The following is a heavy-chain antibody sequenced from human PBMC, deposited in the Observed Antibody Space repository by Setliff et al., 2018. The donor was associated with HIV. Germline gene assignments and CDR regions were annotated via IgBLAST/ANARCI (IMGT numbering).Heavy chain of an antibody. V-gene: IGHV1-2*02. Sequence: ASVKVSCKASGFTFSDYHIHWVRQAPGQGLEWMGWVRPHSINRYYAQKFQGRVTMTSDASIRTAYMELSSLRSDDTAVYYCARDPGYKSSWYGAFDIWGQGTMVTVSS. J-gene: IGHJ3*02. CDR2: VRPHSINR. D-gene: IGHD6-13*01. CDR3: ARDPGYKSSWYGAFDI. CDR1: GFTFSDYH.